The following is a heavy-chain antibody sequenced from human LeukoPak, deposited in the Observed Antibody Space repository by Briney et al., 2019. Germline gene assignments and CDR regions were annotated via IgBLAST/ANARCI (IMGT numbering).Heavy chain of an antibody. D-gene: IGHD2-15*01. J-gene: IGHJ4*02. CDR1: GFTFSKYG. Sequence: PGGSLRLSCEASGFTFSKYGMHWVRQAPGKGLEWVAFIRHDGSNKYYAEFVKGRFTISRDNSKNTVDLQMHSLRLEDTAIYYCSKDVNSHCRGDCSDYWGQGTLVIVSS. V-gene: IGHV3-30*02. CDR3: SKDVNSHCRGDCSDY. CDR2: IRHDGSNK.